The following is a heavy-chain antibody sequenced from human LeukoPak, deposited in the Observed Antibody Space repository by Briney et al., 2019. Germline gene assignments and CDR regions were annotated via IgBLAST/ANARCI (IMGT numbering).Heavy chain of an antibody. J-gene: IGHJ4*02. Sequence: SETLSLTCTVSGGSISSYYWSWIRQPPGKGLEWIGYIYYGGSTNYNPSLKSRVTISVDTSKNQFSLKLSSVTAADTAVYYCARRSSYQDYWGQGTLVTVSS. CDR2: IYYGGST. V-gene: IGHV4-59*01. CDR3: ARRSSYQDY. D-gene: IGHD3-22*01. CDR1: GGSISSYY.